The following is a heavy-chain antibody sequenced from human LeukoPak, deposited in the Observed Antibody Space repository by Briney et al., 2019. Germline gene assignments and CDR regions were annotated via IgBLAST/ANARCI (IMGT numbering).Heavy chain of an antibody. Sequence: PSETLSLTCTVSGGSIGSSSYYWGWIRQPPGKGLEWIGSIYYSGSTYYNPSLKSRVTISVDTSKNQFSLKLSSVTAADTAVYYCARHPRCGSSTSCYLSSFDYWGQGTLVTVSS. V-gene: IGHV4-39*01. CDR3: ARHPRCGSSTSCYLSSFDY. CDR2: IYYSGST. CDR1: GGSIGSSSYY. J-gene: IGHJ4*02. D-gene: IGHD2-2*01.